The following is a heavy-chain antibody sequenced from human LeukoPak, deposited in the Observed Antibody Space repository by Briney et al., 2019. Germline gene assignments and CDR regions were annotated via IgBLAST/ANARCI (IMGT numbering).Heavy chain of an antibody. J-gene: IGHJ4*02. Sequence: SETLSLTCSVSGGSISSRSYYWGWIRQPPGKGLEWIGSIYYGGSAYYNPSLKSRVTISVDTSKNQFSLKLSSVTAADSAVYYCARHYGYNYGHIDLWGQGTLVTVSS. CDR1: GGSISSRSYY. CDR3: ARHYGYNYGHIDL. CDR2: IYYGGSA. D-gene: IGHD5-18*01. V-gene: IGHV4-39*01.